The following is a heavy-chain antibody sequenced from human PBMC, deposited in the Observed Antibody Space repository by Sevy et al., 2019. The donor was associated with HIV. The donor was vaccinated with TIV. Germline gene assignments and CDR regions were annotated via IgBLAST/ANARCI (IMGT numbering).Heavy chain of an antibody. CDR3: ARAVTVDDAFDM. J-gene: IGHJ3*02. Sequence: GESLKISCKSSGYRFTSYWIGWVRQMPGKILECLGIIYPGDPDTRYSPTFQGQVTISADKSLSTAYLQWSSLKASDTAMYYCARAVTVDDAFDMWGQGTMVTVSS. V-gene: IGHV5-51*01. CDR2: IYPGDPDT. CDR1: GYRFTSYW. D-gene: IGHD6-19*01.